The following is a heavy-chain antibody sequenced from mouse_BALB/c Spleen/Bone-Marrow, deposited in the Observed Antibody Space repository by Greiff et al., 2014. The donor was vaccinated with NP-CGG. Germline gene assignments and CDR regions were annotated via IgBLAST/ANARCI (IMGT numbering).Heavy chain of an antibody. J-gene: IGHJ3*01. CDR2: IDTSDSYI. D-gene: IGHD2-14*01. Sequence: VKLMESGAELVMPGASVKMSCKASGCTFTDYWMHWVKQRPGQGLEWIGAIDTSDSYISYNQKFKGKATLTVDESSSTAYMQPSSLTSEDSAVYHCARSDYRYDPLANWGQGTLVTVSA. V-gene: IGHV1-69*01. CDR1: GCTFTDYW. CDR3: ARSDYRYDPLAN.